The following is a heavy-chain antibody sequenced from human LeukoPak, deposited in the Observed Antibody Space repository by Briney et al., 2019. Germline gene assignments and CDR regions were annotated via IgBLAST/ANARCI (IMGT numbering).Heavy chain of an antibody. CDR3: ATRDWGVVTAHAFDI. CDR1: GYTFTSYY. D-gene: IGHD2-21*02. J-gene: IGHJ3*02. Sequence: ASVKASCKASGYTFTSYYMHWVRQAPGQGLEWMGIINPSGGSTSYAQKFQGRVTMTRDTSTSTVYMELSSLRSEDTAVYYCATRDWGVVTAHAFDIWGQGTMVTVSS. CDR2: INPSGGST. V-gene: IGHV1-46*01.